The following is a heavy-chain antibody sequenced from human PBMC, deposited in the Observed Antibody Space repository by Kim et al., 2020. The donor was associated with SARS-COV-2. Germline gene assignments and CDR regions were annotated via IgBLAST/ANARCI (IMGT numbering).Heavy chain of an antibody. CDR1: GFTFSSYS. V-gene: IGHV3-21*01. D-gene: IGHD5-12*01. CDR2: ISSSSSYI. Sequence: GGSLRLSCAASGFTFSSYSMNWVRQAPGKGLEWVSSISSSSSYIYYADSVKGRFTISRDNAKNSLYLQMNSLRAEDTAVYYCARDGVEMATIIDYWGQGTLVTVSS. CDR3: ARDGVEMATIIDY. J-gene: IGHJ4*02.